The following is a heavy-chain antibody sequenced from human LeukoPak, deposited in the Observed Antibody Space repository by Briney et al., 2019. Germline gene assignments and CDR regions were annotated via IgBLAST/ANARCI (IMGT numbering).Heavy chain of an antibody. D-gene: IGHD3-16*01. Sequence: ASVKVSCKASGYTFTSYDINWVRQATGQGLEWMGWMNPISGNTGHAQKFQGRVTMTRDTSISTAYMELSSLRSEDTAVYYCATYYDYVWGTIDYWGQGTLVTVSS. J-gene: IGHJ4*02. CDR2: MNPISGNT. CDR1: GYTFTSYD. V-gene: IGHV1-8*01. CDR3: ATYYDYVWGTIDY.